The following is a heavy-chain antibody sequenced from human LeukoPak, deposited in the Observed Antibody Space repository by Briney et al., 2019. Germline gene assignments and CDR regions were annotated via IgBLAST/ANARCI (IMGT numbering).Heavy chain of an antibody. Sequence: GGSLRLSCAASGFTFSSYWMSWVRQAPVKVLEWVANIKQDGSEKYYVDSVNGRFTISRDNAKNSLYLQMNSPRAEDTALYYCASGRQLGYWGQGTLVTVSS. J-gene: IGHJ4*02. V-gene: IGHV3-7*01. CDR2: IKQDGSEK. CDR3: ASGRQLGY. D-gene: IGHD3-16*01. CDR1: GFTFSSYW.